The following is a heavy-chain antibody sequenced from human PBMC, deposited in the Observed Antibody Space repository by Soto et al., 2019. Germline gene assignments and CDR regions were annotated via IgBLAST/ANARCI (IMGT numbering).Heavy chain of an antibody. Sequence: ASVKVSCKASGYTFTSYGISWVRQAPGQGLEWMGWISAYNGNTNYAQKLQGRVTMTTDTSTSTVYMELRRLRSDETAEYYCARVGVPDYDILTGYQDGYYYYYYMDVWGKGTTVTVSS. CDR1: GYTFTSYG. CDR3: ARVGVPDYDILTGYQDGYYYYYYMDV. D-gene: IGHD3-9*01. J-gene: IGHJ6*03. V-gene: IGHV1-18*01. CDR2: ISAYNGNT.